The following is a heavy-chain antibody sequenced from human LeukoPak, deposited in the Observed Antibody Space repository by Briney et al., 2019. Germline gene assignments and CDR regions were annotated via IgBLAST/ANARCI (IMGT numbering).Heavy chain of an antibody. V-gene: IGHV1-18*01. D-gene: IGHD1-20*01. CDR3: ARDPVTGTTPSPNYGMDV. Sequence: ASVKVSRKASGYTFTSYGISWVRQAPGQGLEWMGWISAYNGNTNYAQKLQGRVTMTTDTSTSTAYMELRSLRSDDTAVYYCARDPVTGTTPSPNYGMDVWGQGTTVTVSS. CDR1: GYTFTSYG. CDR2: ISAYNGNT. J-gene: IGHJ6*02.